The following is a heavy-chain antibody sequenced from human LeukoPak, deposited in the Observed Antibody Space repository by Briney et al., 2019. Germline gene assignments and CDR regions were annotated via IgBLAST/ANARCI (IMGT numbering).Heavy chain of an antibody. Sequence: GGSLRLSCAASGFTFSSYWMSWVRQAPGKGLEWVANIKQDGSEKYYVDSVKGRFTISRDNAENSLYLQMNSLRAEDTAVYYCARDPGYYYYYGMDVWGQGTTVTVSS. CDR1: GFTFSSYW. J-gene: IGHJ6*02. CDR3: ARDPGYYYYYGMDV. V-gene: IGHV3-7*01. CDR2: IKQDGSEK.